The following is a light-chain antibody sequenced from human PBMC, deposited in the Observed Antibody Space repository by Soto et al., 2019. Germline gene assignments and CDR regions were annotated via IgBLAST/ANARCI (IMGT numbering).Light chain of an antibody. J-gene: IGKJ3*01. CDR3: QQYGSSQFT. CDR1: QSVNSNY. CDR2: DTS. V-gene: IGKV3-20*01. Sequence: EIVLMQSPGTLSLSPGAGATLSCRASQSVNSNYLAWYQQKPGQAPTVLIFDTSRRSTGVPDRFSGSGSGTDFTLTISRLEPDDFAVYYWQQYGSSQFTFGPGTKVNIK.